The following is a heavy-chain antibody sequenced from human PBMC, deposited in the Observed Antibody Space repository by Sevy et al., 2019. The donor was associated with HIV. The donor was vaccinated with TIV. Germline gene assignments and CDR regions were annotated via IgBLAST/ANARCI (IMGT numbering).Heavy chain of an antibody. J-gene: IGHJ6*02. Sequence: ASVKVSCKASGYIFTDYYIHWVRQAPGQGLEWMAWINSDSGVTNYAQRFQGEVTVTRDTSRSTAYLELIRLRSNDTAIYYCARLTTKPTSDLYGMDVWGQGTTVTVSS. CDR1: GYIFTDYY. CDR2: INSDSGVT. D-gene: IGHD4-17*01. CDR3: ARLTTKPTSDLYGMDV. V-gene: IGHV1-2*02.